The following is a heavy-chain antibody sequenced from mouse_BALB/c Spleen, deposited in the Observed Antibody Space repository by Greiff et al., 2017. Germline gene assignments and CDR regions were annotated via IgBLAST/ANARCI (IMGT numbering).Heavy chain of an antibody. J-gene: IGHJ2*01. CDR2: IRNKANGYTT. CDR3: ARGYDYGFDY. Sequence: EVKVVESGGGLVQPGGSLRPSCATSGFTFTVYYMSWVRQPPGKALEWLGFIRNKANGYTTEYSASVKGRFTISRDNSQSILYLQMNTLRAEDSATYYCARGYDYGFDYWGQGTTLTVSS. CDR1: GFTFTVYY. D-gene: IGHD2-4*01. V-gene: IGHV7-3*02.